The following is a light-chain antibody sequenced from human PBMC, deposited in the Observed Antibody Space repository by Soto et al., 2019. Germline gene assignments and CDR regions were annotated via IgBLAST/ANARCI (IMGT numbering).Light chain of an antibody. J-gene: IGKJ4*01. CDR3: QQFGSAPGLT. CDR2: GAS. CDR1: QSVSSSY. Sequence: EIVLTQSPGTLSLSPGERATLSCRASQSVSSSYLAWYQQKPGQAPRLLIYGASSRATGIPDRFSGSGSGTDFTLTISTLEPEDFAVYYCQQFGSAPGLTVGGGTKVDIK. V-gene: IGKV3-20*01.